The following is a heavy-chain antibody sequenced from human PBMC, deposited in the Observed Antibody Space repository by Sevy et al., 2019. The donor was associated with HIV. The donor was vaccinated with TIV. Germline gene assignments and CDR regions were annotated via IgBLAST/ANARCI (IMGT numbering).Heavy chain of an antibody. CDR3: ASIAAAADFDY. J-gene: IGHJ4*02. CDR1: GFTFSSYS. Sequence: GGSLRLSCAASGFTFSSYSMNWVRQAPGKGLEWVSSISSSSSYIYYADSVNGRFTISRDNAKNSLYLQMNSLRAEDTAVYYCASIAAAADFDYWGQGTLVTVSS. D-gene: IGHD6-13*01. V-gene: IGHV3-21*01. CDR2: ISSSSSYI.